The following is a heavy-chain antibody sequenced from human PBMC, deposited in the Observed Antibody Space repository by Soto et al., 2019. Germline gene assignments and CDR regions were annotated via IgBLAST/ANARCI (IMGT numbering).Heavy chain of an antibody. CDR2: INPSGGST. J-gene: IGHJ3*02. CDR3: ARDPYDMLVVVRGAFDI. CDR1: GYTFTSYY. D-gene: IGHD3-22*01. Sequence: ASVKVSCKASGYTFTSYYMHWVRQAPGQGLGWMGIINPSGGSTSYAQKFQGRVTMTRDTSTSTVYMELSSLRSEDTAVYYCARDPYDMLVVVRGAFDIWGQGTMVTVSS. V-gene: IGHV1-46*01.